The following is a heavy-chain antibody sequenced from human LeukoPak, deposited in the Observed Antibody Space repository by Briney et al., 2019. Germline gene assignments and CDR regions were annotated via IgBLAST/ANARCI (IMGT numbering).Heavy chain of an antibody. CDR1: GGSISSYY. CDR2: IYTSGST. D-gene: IGHD4-17*01. CDR3: ARPMTTVTTDDAFDI. J-gene: IGHJ3*02. Sequence: SETLPLTCTVSGGSISSYYWSWIRQPAGKGLEWIGRIYTSGSTNYNPSLKSRVTISVDTSKNQFSLKLSSVTAADTAVYYCARPMTTVTTDDAFDIWGQGTMVTVSS. V-gene: IGHV4-4*07.